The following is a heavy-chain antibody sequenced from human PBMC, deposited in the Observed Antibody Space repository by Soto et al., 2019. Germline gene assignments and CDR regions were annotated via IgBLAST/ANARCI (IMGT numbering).Heavy chain of an antibody. D-gene: IGHD3-3*01. CDR3: ATGHLRRFLMDV. J-gene: IGHJ6*02. CDR1: GYTLTELS. Sequence: ASVKVSCKVSGYTLTELSMHWVRQAPGKGLEWVGGFDPEDGETIYAQKFQGRVTMTEDTSTDTAYMELSSLRSEDTAVYYCATGHLRRFLMDVWGQGTTVTVSS. V-gene: IGHV1-24*01. CDR2: FDPEDGET.